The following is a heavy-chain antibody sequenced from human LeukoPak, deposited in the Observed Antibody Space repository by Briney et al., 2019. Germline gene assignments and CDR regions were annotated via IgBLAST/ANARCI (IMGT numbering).Heavy chain of an antibody. V-gene: IGHV1-2*02. Sequence: ASVKVSCKSSGYXFTSYYIHWVRQAPGQGLEWMGWINPKSGGTKYAQKFQGRVTMTRDTAITTAYIELSSLNFEDTAVYYCARDSAQSSSGSKNWFDPWGQGTLVTVSS. CDR2: INPKSGGT. J-gene: IGHJ5*02. CDR3: ARDSAQSSSGSKNWFDP. D-gene: IGHD3-10*01. CDR1: GYXFTSYY.